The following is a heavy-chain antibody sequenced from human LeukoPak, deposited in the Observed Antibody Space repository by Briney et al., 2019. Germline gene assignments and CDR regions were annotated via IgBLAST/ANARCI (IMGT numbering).Heavy chain of an antibody. J-gene: IGHJ4*02. V-gene: IGHV1-18*01. CDR3: ARDLAWYDILTGYFIYFEY. D-gene: IGHD3-9*01. CDR1: GYTFTSYG. Sequence: ASVKVSCKASGYTFTSYGISWVRQAPGQGLEWMGWISADNGNTNYAQKLQGRVTMTTDTSTSTAYMELRSLRSDDTAVYYCARDLAWYDILTGYFIYFEYWGQGTLDTVSS. CDR2: ISADNGNT.